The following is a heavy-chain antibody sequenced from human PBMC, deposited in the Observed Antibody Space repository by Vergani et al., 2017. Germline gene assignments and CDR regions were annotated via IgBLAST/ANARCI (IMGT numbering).Heavy chain of an antibody. D-gene: IGHD2-15*01. Sequence: EVQLVESGGGIVKPGGSLRLSFAASGFTFSSYSMNWVRQAPGKGLEWVSSISSSSSYIYYADSVKGRFTISRDNAKNSLYLQMNSLRAEDTAVYYCARPQVVGANNWFDPWGQGTLVTVSS. J-gene: IGHJ5*02. CDR2: ISSSSSYI. CDR3: ARPQVVGANNWFDP. CDR1: GFTFSSYS. V-gene: IGHV3-21*01.